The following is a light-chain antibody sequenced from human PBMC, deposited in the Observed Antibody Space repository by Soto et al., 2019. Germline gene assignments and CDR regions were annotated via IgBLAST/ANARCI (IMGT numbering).Light chain of an antibody. CDR3: QAWDSSTDVV. CDR2: QHS. J-gene: IGLJ2*01. CDR1: KLGDKY. V-gene: IGLV3-1*01. Sequence: SYELTQPPSVSVSTGQTASITCSGDKLGDKYTCWYQQKPGQYPVLVIYQHSQRPSGIPERFSGSNSGNTATLTISGTQAMDEADYYCQAWDSSTDVVFGGGTKLTVL.